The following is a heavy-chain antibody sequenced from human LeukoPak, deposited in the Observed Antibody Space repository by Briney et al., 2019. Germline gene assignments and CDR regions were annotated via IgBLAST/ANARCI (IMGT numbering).Heavy chain of an antibody. J-gene: IGHJ4*02. D-gene: IGHD6-13*01. CDR2: IYYSGST. V-gene: IGHV4-39*01. CDR1: GGSISSSSYY. Sequence: SETLSLTCTVSGGSISSSSYYWGWIRQPPGKGLEWIGRIYYSGSTYYNPSLKSRVTISVDTSKNQFSLKLSSVTAADTAVYYCARLGSSWYFDYWGQGTLVTVSS. CDR3: ARLGSSWYFDY.